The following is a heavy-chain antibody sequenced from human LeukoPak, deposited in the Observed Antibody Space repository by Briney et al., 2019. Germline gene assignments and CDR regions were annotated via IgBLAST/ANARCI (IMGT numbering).Heavy chain of an antibody. V-gene: IGHV3-23*01. CDR2: ISGGEDT. CDR3: AKDAFPYNGVYDAFDI. CDR1: GFTFSDYA. Sequence: PGGSLRLSCVASGFTFSDYAMNWVRQAPGKGLEWVSHISGGEDTYYADSVKGRSTMSRDNSRNTLYLQINSLRADDTAVYYCAKDAFPYNGVYDAFDIWGQGRVVTVSS. J-gene: IGHJ3*02. D-gene: IGHD3-10*01.